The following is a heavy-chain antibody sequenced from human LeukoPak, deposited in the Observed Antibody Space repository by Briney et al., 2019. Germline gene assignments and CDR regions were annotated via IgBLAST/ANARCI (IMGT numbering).Heavy chain of an antibody. V-gene: IGHV3-30*19. Sequence: GGSLRLSCATSGFIFGNYRMHWVRQAPGKGLEWVAVISYDGSNKYYADSVKGRFTISRDNSKNTLYLQMNSLRAEDTAVYYCARDRGWLQLTSYYFDYWGQGTLVTVSS. CDR1: GFIFGNYR. CDR3: ARDRGWLQLTSYYFDY. CDR2: ISYDGSNK. D-gene: IGHD5-24*01. J-gene: IGHJ4*02.